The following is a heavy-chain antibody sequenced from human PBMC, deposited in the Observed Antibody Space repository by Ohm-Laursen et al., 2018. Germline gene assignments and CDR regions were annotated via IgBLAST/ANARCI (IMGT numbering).Heavy chain of an antibody. CDR3: AKDLLLWSLGYGMDV. CDR2: ISWNSGSI. V-gene: IGHV3-9*01. CDR1: GFTFDDYA. D-gene: IGHD3-10*01. Sequence: SLRLSCAASGFTFDDYAMHWVRQAPGKGLEWVSGISWNSGSIGYADSVKGRFTISRDNAKNSLYLQMNSLRAEDTALYYCAKDLLLWSLGYGMDVWGQGTTVTVS. J-gene: IGHJ6*02.